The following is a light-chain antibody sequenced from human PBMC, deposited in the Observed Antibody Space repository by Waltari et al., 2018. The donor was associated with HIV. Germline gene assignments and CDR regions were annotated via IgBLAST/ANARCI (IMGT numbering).Light chain of an antibody. CDR1: QDISNS. V-gene: IGKV1-NL1*01. CDR2: GAF. CDR3: QQYDGVPLT. J-gene: IGKJ4*01. Sequence: DIQMTQSPSSLSASVGDTVSITCRASQDISNSVSWFQQRPGKVTKLLVHGAFILQRGVPSRLRGSGSGTDYTLTIIGLQAEDFATYFWQQYDGVPLTCGGGTRVDI.